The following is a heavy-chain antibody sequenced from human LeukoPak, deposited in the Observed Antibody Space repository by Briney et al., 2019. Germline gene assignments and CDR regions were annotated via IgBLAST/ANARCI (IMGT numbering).Heavy chain of an antibody. CDR1: GGSTSGRY. CDR3: ARLVNYGYSDC. V-gene: IGHV4-59*11. J-gene: IGHJ4*02. CDR2: IHYDGRT. Sequence: SETLSLTCTVSGGSTSGRYWTWIRQPPGKGLEWIGYIHYDGRTNYNPSFKSRVIISLDTPNNQFSLNLKSVTAADTAAYYCARLVNYGYSDCWGQGTLVTVSS. D-gene: IGHD3-22*01.